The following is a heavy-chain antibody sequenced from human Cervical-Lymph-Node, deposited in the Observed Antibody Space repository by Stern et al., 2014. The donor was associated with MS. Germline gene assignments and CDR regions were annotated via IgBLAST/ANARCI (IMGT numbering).Heavy chain of an antibody. D-gene: IGHD2-21*02. CDR2: LNLYNGDT. J-gene: IGHJ6*02. Sequence: QVQLVQSGAEVREPGASVKVSCKSSGFTFTDNYMHWVRQAPGQGLEWMGRLNLYNGDTSYSQKFQGRVSMTRDTSINTGYMELRRLRSDDTAVYYCARVVGRRGGDFFYHGLDVWGQGTTVIVSS. V-gene: IGHV1-2*06. CDR3: ARVVGRRGGDFFYHGLDV. CDR1: GFTFTDNY.